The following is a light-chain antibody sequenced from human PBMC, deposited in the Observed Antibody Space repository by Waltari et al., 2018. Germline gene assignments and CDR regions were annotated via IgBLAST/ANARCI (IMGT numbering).Light chain of an antibody. J-gene: IGKJ4*01. CDR1: QSVSSY. Sequence: DILLTQSPATLSLSPGERATLSCRASQSVSSYLAWYQQKPGQAPRLLIYDASTRADGVPARFSGSGSGTDFTLTISSLEPEDFAVYYCQQRSSWPLTFGGGTKVEIK. CDR3: QQRSSWPLT. V-gene: IGKV3-11*01. CDR2: DAS.